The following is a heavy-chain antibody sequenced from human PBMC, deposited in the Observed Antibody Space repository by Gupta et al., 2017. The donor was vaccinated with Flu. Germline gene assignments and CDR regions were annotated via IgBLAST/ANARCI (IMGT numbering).Heavy chain of an antibody. CDR1: GASVNSYY. J-gene: IGHJ5*02. CDR2: IYYNGNS. Sequence: QVQLQESGPGLVKPSETLSLTCTVSGASVNSYYWSWIRQPPTKGLEWVAYIYYNGNSNSNPSLKGRVTISEDTSKNQISLKLSSVTAADTAVYYCAKYYYDGSGYAKWFDTWGLGVLVVVSS. CDR3: AKYYYDGSGYAKWFDT. V-gene: IGHV4-59*02. D-gene: IGHD3-22*01.